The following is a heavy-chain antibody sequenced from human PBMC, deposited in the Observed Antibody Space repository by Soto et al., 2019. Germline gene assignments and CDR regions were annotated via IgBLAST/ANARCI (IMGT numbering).Heavy chain of an antibody. CDR1: GFSLSTSGMC. J-gene: IGHJ3*02. CDR2: IDWDDDK. Sequence: SGPTLVNPTQTLTLTCTFSGFSLSTSGMCVSWIRQPPGKALEWLALIDWDDDKYYSTSLKTRPTISKDTSKNQVVLTMTNMDPVDTATYYCARIPRVGANDAFDIWGQGTMVTVSS. D-gene: IGHD1-26*01. CDR3: ARIPRVGANDAFDI. V-gene: IGHV2-70*01.